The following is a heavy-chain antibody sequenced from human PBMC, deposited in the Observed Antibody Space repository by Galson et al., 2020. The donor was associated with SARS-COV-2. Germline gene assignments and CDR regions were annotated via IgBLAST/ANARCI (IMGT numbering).Heavy chain of an antibody. CDR3: AKEGASSSSSALDL. CDR1: GFSYSSYG. D-gene: IGHD2-2*01. Sequence: GGTLRLSCAASGFSYSSYGMHWVRQAPGKGLEWVAFTPYDGRIKYYADSVKGRFTISRDNSKNTLYLQMNSLRPEDTAVYYCAKEGASSSSSALDLWGQGTLVTVSS. J-gene: IGHJ5*02. CDR2: TPYDGRIK. V-gene: IGHV3-30*02.